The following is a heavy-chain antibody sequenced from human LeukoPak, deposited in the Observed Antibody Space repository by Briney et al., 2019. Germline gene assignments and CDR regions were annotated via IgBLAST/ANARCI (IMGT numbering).Heavy chain of an antibody. CDR1: GFTFSSYW. CDR2: TSNDGSTT. J-gene: IGHJ6*02. Sequence: GGSLRLSCAASGFTFSSYWMHWVRHAPGKGLVWLSRTSNDGSTTTYVDSVKGRFTISRDNAKNSLYLQMNSLRAEDTAVYYRARDADSSSWSMYYYYGMDVWGQGTTVTVSS. CDR3: ARDADSSSWSMYYYYGMDV. D-gene: IGHD6-13*01. V-gene: IGHV3-74*01.